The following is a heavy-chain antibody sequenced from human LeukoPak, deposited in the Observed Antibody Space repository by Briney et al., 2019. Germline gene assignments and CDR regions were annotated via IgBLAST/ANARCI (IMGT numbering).Heavy chain of an antibody. J-gene: IGHJ6*03. CDR3: ARNPTSYYNSYYLDV. V-gene: IGHV1-2*02. CDR1: GYTLTGSY. CDR2: INPNSGGT. Sequence: ASVQVSCKASGYTLTGSYMHWWRQPPGKGLGGMEWINPNSGGTNYAQKFQGRVTMTRDTSISTAYMELSRLRSDDTAVYYCARNPTSYYNSYYLDVWGKGTTVTVSS.